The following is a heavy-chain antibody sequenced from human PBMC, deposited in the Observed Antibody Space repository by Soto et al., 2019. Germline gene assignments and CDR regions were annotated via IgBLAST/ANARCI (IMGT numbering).Heavy chain of an antibody. CDR3: ARHGGVATTTGAFDI. Sequence: SETLSLTCAVSGGSISSGGYSWSWIRQPPGKGLEWIGYIYHSGSTYYNPSLKSRVTISVDTSKNQFSLKLSSVTAADTAVYYCARHGGVATTTGAFDIWGQGTMVTVSS. V-gene: IGHV4-30-2*01. D-gene: IGHD5-12*01. J-gene: IGHJ3*02. CDR1: GGSISSGGYS. CDR2: IYHSGST.